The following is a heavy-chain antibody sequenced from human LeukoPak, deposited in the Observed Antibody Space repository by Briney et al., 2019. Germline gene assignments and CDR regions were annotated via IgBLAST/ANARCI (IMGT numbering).Heavy chain of an antibody. J-gene: IGHJ6*04. CDR3: ATARGYI. CDR1: GFPFSDYR. D-gene: IGHD5-18*01. CDR2: IFIDGVGT. Sequence: PGGSLRLSCAASGFPFSDYRVHWVRQGPGRGLVWVSGIFIDGVGTSYADFVKGRFTISRDNAKNTLYLQMNRLTTDDTAVYYCATARGYIWGKGTTVTVST. V-gene: IGHV3-74*01.